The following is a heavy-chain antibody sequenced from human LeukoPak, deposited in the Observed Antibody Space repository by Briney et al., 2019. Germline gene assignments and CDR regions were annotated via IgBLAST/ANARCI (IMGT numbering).Heavy chain of an antibody. Sequence: GGSLRLSCAASGFTFSSYAMHWVRQAPGKGLEWVAVISYDGSNKYYADSVKGRFTISRDNSKNTLYLQMNSLRAEDTAVYYCTYGSGSYGGYWGQGTLVTVSS. J-gene: IGHJ4*02. CDR3: TYGSGSYGGY. CDR2: ISYDGSNK. D-gene: IGHD3-10*01. V-gene: IGHV3-30-3*01. CDR1: GFTFSSYA.